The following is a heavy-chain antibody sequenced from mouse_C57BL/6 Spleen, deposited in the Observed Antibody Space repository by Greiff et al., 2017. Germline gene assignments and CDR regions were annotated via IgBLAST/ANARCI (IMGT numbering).Heavy chain of an antibody. Sequence: VQLQQSGPELVKPGASVKLSCKASGYSFTDYNMNWVKQSNGKSLEWIGVINPNSGTTSYNQTFKGKATLTVDQYSSTAYMQLNSLTSEESAVYYCARKTAQATRGYAMDYWGQGTSVTVSA. CDR3: ARKTAQATRGYAMDY. J-gene: IGHJ4*01. CDR2: INPNSGTT. CDR1: GYSFTDYN. V-gene: IGHV1-39*01. D-gene: IGHD3-2*02.